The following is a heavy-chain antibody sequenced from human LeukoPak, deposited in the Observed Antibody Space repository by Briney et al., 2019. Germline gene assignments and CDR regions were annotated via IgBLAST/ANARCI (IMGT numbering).Heavy chain of an antibody. D-gene: IGHD5-12*01. V-gene: IGHV3-23*01. CDR2: ITDAVGST. J-gene: IGHJ4*02. Sequence: GGSPRLSCAASGFTFSSSSISWVRQAPGKGLEWVSAITDAVGSTHYADSVKGRFTISSDNSKNTVYLQMNSLRPEDMAVYYCAKEIFSGLLYIDYWGQGTLVTVSP. CDR3: AKEIFSGLLYIDY. CDR1: GFTFSSSS.